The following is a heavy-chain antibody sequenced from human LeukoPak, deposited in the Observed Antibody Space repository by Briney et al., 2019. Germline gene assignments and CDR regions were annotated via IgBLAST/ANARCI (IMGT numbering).Heavy chain of an antibody. CDR2: VIPIFGST. D-gene: IGHD3/OR15-3a*01. CDR1: GGTFSSYG. V-gene: IGHV1-69*13. J-gene: IGHJ4*02. CDR3: ARGRDYWTPYFDF. Sequence: SVKVSCTAPGGTFSSYGVSWVRQAPGQGLEWVGGVIPIFGSTIYAQKFQGRVTISADESTSTAFTDLSSLKSEDTAVYYCARGRDYWTPYFDFWGQGTLVTVSS.